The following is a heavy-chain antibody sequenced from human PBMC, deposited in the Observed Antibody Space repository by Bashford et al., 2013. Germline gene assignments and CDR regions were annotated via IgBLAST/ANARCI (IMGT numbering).Heavy chain of an antibody. Sequence: SSETLSLTCTVSGGSISSGGYYWSWIRQHPGKGLEWIGYIYYSGSTYYNPSLKSRVTISVDTSKNQFSLKLSSVTAADTAVYYCALSVVVPAAPLYYFDYWGQGTLVTVSS. CDR2: IYYSGST. J-gene: IGHJ4*02. V-gene: IGHV4-31*03. CDR1: GGSISSGGYY. D-gene: IGHD2-2*01. CDR3: ALSVVVPAAPLYYFDY.